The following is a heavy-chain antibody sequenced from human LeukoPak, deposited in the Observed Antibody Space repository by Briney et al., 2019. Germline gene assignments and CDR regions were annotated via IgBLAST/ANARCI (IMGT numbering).Heavy chain of an antibody. CDR3: ARGAGQCLADY. J-gene: IGHJ4*02. CDR1: GGTFSSYA. V-gene: IGHV1-69*04. Sequence: SVKVSCKASGGTFSSYAISWVRQAPGQGLEWMGRIIPILGIANYAQKFQGRVTITADKSTSTAYMELSSLRSEDTAVYYCARGAGQCLADYWGQGTLVTVSS. CDR2: IIPILGIA. D-gene: IGHD6-19*01.